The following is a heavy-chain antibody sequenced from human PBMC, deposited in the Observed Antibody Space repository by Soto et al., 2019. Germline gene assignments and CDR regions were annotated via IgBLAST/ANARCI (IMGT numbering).Heavy chain of an antibody. V-gene: IGHV4-34*01. CDR1: GGSFTGYF. CDR3: ARGKRMQCWLKSYFDT. CDR2: VNHRGET. J-gene: IGHJ4*02. Sequence: SETLSLTCAMYGGSFTGYFWSWLRHSPGKGLEWIGEVNHRGETNYSPSLKSRLTTSGDTSKNHISLKLSSVTAADTAVYYCARGKRMQCWLKSYFDTWGQGTPVTVSS. D-gene: IGHD3-9*01.